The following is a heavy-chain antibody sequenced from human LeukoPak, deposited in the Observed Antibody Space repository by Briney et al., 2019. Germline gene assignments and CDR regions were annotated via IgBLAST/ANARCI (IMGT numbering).Heavy chain of an antibody. Sequence: GASVKVSCKASGCSFTNYYLHWVRRAPGQGFEWMGIINPGGGTTTYAQKFQGRVTMTRDTSTSTVYMELSSLRSEDTAVYYCARGGFTTMVRGVIITLDAFDIWGQGTMVTVSS. CDR1: GCSFTNYY. CDR2: INPGGGTT. J-gene: IGHJ3*02. D-gene: IGHD3-10*01. V-gene: IGHV1-46*01. CDR3: ARGGFTTMVRGVIITLDAFDI.